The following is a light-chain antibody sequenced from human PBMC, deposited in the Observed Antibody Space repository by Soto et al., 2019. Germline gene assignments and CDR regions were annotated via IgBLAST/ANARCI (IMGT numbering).Light chain of an antibody. J-gene: IGKJ1*01. CDR2: AAS. CDR3: QQSYSAPWT. CDR1: QGIRNY. V-gene: IGKV1-39*01. Sequence: DIQMTQSPSSLSASVGDRVTITCQASQGIRNYLNWYQQKPGKAPNLLIYAASSLQSGIPSRFSGSGSETDFTLTISSLQPEDFATYYCQQSYSAPWTFGQGTKVDIK.